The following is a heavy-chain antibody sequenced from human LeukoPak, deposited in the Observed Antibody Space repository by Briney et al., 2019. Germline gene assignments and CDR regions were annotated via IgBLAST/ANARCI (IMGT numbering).Heavy chain of an antibody. CDR3: AKLRRGSYELSLYYYYMDV. V-gene: IGHV3-11*01. J-gene: IGHJ6*03. D-gene: IGHD6-19*01. Sequence: PGGSLRLSCAASGFTFSDYYMSWIRQAPGKGLEWVSYISSSGSTIYYADSVKGRFTISRDNSKNTLYLQMNSLRAEDTAVYYCAKLRRGSYELSLYYYYMDVWGKGTTVTVSS. CDR2: ISSSGSTI. CDR1: GFTFSDYY.